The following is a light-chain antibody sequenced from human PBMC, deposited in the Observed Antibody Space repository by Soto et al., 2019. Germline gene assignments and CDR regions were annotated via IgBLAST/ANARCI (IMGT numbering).Light chain of an antibody. CDR3: QQRSNWPFTWT. CDR1: QSVSSY. J-gene: IGKJ1*01. V-gene: IGKV3-11*01. Sequence: EIVLTQSPATLSLSPGERATLSCRASQSVSSYLAWYQQKPGQAPRLLIYDASNRATGIPARFSGSGSGTDFTFTISSLEPEDFAVYYCQQRSNWPFTWTFGQGTKVDIK. CDR2: DAS.